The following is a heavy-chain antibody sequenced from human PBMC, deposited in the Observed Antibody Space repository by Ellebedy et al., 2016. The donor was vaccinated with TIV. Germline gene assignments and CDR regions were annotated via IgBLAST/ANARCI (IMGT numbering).Heavy chain of an antibody. D-gene: IGHD2-2*01. J-gene: IGHJ4*02. CDR3: AAAHCSSTSCSRIDY. CDR2: ISGSGGST. V-gene: IGHV3-23*01. Sequence: GESLKISCAASGFTFSSSAMSWVRQAPGKGLEWVSAISGSGGSTYYADSVSGRFTISGDNSKNTVYLQMNSLRAEDTAVYSCAAAHCSSTSCSRIDYWGQGALVTVSS. CDR1: GFTFSSSA.